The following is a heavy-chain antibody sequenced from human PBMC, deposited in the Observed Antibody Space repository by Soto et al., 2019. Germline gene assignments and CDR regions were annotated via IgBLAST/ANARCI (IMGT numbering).Heavy chain of an antibody. J-gene: IGHJ5*02. D-gene: IGHD6-13*01. Sequence: PSETLSLTCAVSGGSISSSNWWSWVRQPPGKGLEWIGEIYHSGSTNYNPSLKSRVTISVDKSKNQFSLKLSSVTAADTAVYYCARETFTLAAATPNWFDPWGQGTLVTVSS. CDR3: ARETFTLAAATPNWFDP. CDR1: GGSISSSNW. CDR2: IYHSGST. V-gene: IGHV4-4*02.